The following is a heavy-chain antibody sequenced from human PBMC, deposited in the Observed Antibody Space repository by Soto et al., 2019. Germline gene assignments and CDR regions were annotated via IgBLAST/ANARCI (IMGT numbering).Heavy chain of an antibody. CDR1: GGSISSGDYY. V-gene: IGHV4-30-4*01. CDR2: IYYSGST. CDR3: ARDTCSGGSCYSNNWFDP. J-gene: IGHJ5*02. Sequence: QVQLQESGPGLVKPSQTLSLTCTVSGGSISSGDYYWSWIRQPPGKGLEWIGYIYYSGSTYYNPSLKSRVTISVDTSKNQCSLKLSSVTAADTAVYYCARDTCSGGSCYSNNWFDPWGQGTLVTVSS. D-gene: IGHD2-15*01.